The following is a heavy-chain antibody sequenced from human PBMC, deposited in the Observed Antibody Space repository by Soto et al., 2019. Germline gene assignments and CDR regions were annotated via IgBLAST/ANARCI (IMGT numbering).Heavy chain of an antibody. J-gene: IGHJ4*02. V-gene: IGHV3-43*01. Sequence: GGSLRLSCAASGFTFDDYTMHWVRQAPGKGLEWVSLISWDGGSTYYADSVKGRFTISRDNSKNSLYLQMNSLRTEDTALYYCAKGPGHGSWYYFDYWGQGTLVTVSS. CDR1: GFTFDDYT. CDR2: ISWDGGST. D-gene: IGHD6-13*01. CDR3: AKGPGHGSWYYFDY.